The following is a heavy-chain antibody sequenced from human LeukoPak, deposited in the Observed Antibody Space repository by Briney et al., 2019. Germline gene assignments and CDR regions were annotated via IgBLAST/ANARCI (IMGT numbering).Heavy chain of an antibody. V-gene: IGHV4-4*07. CDR2: VYSSGST. CDR3: ARDEAAAGRAFDY. D-gene: IGHD6-13*01. CDR1: GGSISSYY. J-gene: IGHJ4*02. Sequence: SETLSLTCTVSGGSISSYYWSWIRQPAGKGLEWIGRVYSSGSTNYNPSLRSRATMSVDTSKSQFSLKLSSASAADTAVYYCARDEAAAGRAFDYWGQGALVTVSS.